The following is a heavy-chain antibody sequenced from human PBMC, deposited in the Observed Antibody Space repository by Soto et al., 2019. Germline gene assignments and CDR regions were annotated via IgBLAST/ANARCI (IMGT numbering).Heavy chain of an antibody. J-gene: IGHJ6*02. D-gene: IGHD5-18*01. CDR1: GGSISSSSYY. Sequence: PSETLSLTCTVSGGSISSSSYYWAWIRQPPGKGLEWIGSIYYSGSTYYNPSLKSRVTISVDTSNNQFSLKLSSVTAADTAVYYCARPYRGYSYGYLFPPYYGMDVWGQRTTVT. CDR3: ARPYRGYSYGYLFPPYYGMDV. V-gene: IGHV4-39*01. CDR2: IYYSGST.